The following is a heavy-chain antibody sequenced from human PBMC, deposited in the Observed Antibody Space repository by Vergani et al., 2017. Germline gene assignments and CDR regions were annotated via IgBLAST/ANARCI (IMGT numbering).Heavy chain of an antibody. CDR1: GFTFSDYY. D-gene: IGHD6-19*01. J-gene: IGHJ5*02. V-gene: IGHV3-11*05. Sequence: QVQLVQSGAEVKKPGASVKVSCKASGFTFSDYYMSWIRQAPGKGLEWVSYISSSSSYTNYADSVKGRFTISRDNAKNSLYLQMNSLRAEDTAVYYCARLASGWSNWFDPWGQGTLVTVSS. CDR2: ISSSSSYT. CDR3: ARLASGWSNWFDP.